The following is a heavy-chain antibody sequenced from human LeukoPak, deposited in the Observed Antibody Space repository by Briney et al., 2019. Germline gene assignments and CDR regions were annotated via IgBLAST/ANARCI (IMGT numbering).Heavy chain of an antibody. Sequence: ASVKVSCKASGYTFTSYYIHWVRQAPGQGLEWMGIINPSGGSTSYAQKFQGRVTMTRDTSTSTVYMELSSLGSEDTAVYYCARQLITMIVVDAFDIWGQGTMVTVSS. CDR2: INPSGGST. CDR1: GYTFTSYY. D-gene: IGHD3-22*01. CDR3: ARQLITMIVVDAFDI. V-gene: IGHV1-46*01. J-gene: IGHJ3*02.